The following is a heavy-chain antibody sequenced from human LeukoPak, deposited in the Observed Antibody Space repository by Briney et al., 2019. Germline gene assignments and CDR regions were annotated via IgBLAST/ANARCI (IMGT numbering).Heavy chain of an antibody. CDR2: ISYSGTT. V-gene: IGHV4-59*08. D-gene: IGHD4-23*01. J-gene: IGHJ3*02. CDR3: ARRDYGGNLPYAFDI. CDR1: GGSISGYN. Sequence: SSETLSLTCIVSGGSISGYNWGWIRQPPGKGLEWIGYISYSGTTKYNPSLKSRLTLSVDKSKNQVSLRLRSVTAADTAVYYCARRDYGGNLPYAFDIWGLGTLVTVSS.